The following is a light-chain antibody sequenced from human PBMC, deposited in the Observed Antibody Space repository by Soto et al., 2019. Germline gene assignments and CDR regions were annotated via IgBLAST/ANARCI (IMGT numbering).Light chain of an antibody. J-gene: IGKJ5*01. CDR1: QSVRSH. CDR2: GAS. CDR3: QQYKTRPL. Sequence: IVMTQSPATLSVSPGEGVTLSCRASQSVRSHLAWYKQKPGQPPRLLIYGASTRATGIPASFSGSGFGTEFTLTISRLKSEDSAVYYCQQYKTRPLFGQGTRLEIK. V-gene: IGKV3-15*01.